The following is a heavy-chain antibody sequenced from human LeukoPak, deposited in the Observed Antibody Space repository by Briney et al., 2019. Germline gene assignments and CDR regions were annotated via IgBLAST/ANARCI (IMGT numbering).Heavy chain of an antibody. CDR1: GFTFTTYW. Sequence: GGSLRLSCAASGFTFTTYWMHWVRQAPGKGLVWVSHINSDGSITSYADSVKGRFTISRDNAKNTLYLQMNSLRAEDTAVYYCARDLRDIVVVVAAAPFDYWGQGTLVTVSS. J-gene: IGHJ4*02. D-gene: IGHD2-15*01. V-gene: IGHV3-74*01. CDR3: ARDLRDIVVVVAAAPFDY. CDR2: INSDGSIT.